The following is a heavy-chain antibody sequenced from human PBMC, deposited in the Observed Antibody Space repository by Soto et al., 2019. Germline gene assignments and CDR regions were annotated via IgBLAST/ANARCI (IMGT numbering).Heavy chain of an antibody. CDR2: INWNSGDV. J-gene: IGHJ4*02. Sequence: GGSLRLSCAASGFTFGEYAMHWVRQGPGKGLEWVSGINWNSGDVIYADSVKGRFTISRDNARNSLYLQLNSLRSEDTAFYYCAKGISTSGLFRAFDSWGQGTLVTVSS. D-gene: IGHD6-19*01. CDR1: GFTFGEYA. CDR3: AKGISTSGLFRAFDS. V-gene: IGHV3-9*01.